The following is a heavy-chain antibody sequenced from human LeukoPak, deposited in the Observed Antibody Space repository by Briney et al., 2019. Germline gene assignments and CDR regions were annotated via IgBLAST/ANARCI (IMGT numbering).Heavy chain of an antibody. J-gene: IGHJ4*02. CDR3: ANGGGIAAALDYFDY. V-gene: IGHV3-48*01. CDR1: GFTFRSYS. Sequence: PGGSLRLSCAASGFTFRSYSMNWVRQAPGKGLEWVSYISSSSSTIYYADSVKGRLTISRDNAKNSLYLQMNSLRAEDTAVYYCANGGGIAAALDYFDYWGQGTLVTVSS. CDR2: ISSSSSTI. D-gene: IGHD6-13*01.